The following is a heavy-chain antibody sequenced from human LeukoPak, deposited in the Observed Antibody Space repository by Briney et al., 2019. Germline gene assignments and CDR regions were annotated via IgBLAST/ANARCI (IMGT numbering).Heavy chain of an antibody. V-gene: IGHV1-18*01. CDR3: ARDDRSGSWSWFDP. CDR2: ISPYNGNT. D-gene: IGHD3-22*01. CDR1: GYTFSSYG. J-gene: IGHJ5*02. Sequence: ASVKVSCKASGYTFSSYGISWVRQAPGQGFEWMGWISPYNGNTQYAQSLQDRDTMTTDTSTSTAYMELRSLKSDDTAFYYCARDDRSGSWSWFDPWGQGTLVTVSS.